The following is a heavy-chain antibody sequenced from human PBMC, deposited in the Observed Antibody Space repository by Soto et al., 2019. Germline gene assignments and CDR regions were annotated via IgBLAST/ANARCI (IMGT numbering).Heavy chain of an antibody. Sequence: VQLLESGGGLVQPGGSLRLSCAASGFTFSSYAMTWVRQAPGKGLQWVSAISGSGGRTYYADSVKGRFTISRDNSENTLYLQRNSLGAEDTVVYYCAKDSALRVKDHWGQGTRVTVSS. V-gene: IGHV3-23*01. D-gene: IGHD2-21*01. J-gene: IGHJ4*02. CDR1: GFTFSSYA. CDR3: AKDSALRVKDH. CDR2: ISGSGGRT.